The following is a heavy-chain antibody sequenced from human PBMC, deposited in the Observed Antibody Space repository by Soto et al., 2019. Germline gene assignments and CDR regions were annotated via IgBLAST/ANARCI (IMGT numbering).Heavy chain of an antibody. CDR3: VRSHVSATGIDWFDP. V-gene: IGHV1-3*01. D-gene: IGHD6-13*01. J-gene: IGHJ5*02. CDR1: GYTFTSYG. CDR2: INAANGDT. Sequence: ASVKVSCKASGYTFTSYGIHWVRQAPGQRLEWMGWINAANGDTKYSPKFQGRVTITRDTSASTAYMELSSLRSEDTAVYYCVRSHVSATGIDWFDPWGQGTLVTLSS.